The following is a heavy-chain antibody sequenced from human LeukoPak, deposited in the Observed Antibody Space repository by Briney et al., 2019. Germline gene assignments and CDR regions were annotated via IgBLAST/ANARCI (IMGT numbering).Heavy chain of an antibody. D-gene: IGHD3-22*01. CDR2: ISSSSSTI. CDR1: GFTFSSYS. V-gene: IGHV3-48*02. Sequence: PGGSLRLSCAASGFTFSSYSMNWVRQAPGKGLEWVSYISSSSSTIYYAYSVKGRFTISRDNAKNSLYLQMNSLRDEDTAVYYCARDLITMIVVDPPGGFDYWGQGTLVTVSS. CDR3: ARDLITMIVVDPPGGFDY. J-gene: IGHJ4*02.